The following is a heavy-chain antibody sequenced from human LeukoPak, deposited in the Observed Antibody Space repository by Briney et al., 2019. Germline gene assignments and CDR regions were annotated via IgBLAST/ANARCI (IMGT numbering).Heavy chain of an antibody. V-gene: IGHV3-48*03. Sequence: GGSLRLSCAASGFTFSSHEMNWLRQAPGKGLEWVSYISSSGTSIKYADSVKGRFTISRDNAKNSLYLQMNSLRAEDTAVYYCARDRDWNSGFDYWGQGTLVTVSS. J-gene: IGHJ4*02. CDR2: ISSSGTSI. CDR1: GFTFSSHE. D-gene: IGHD1-7*01. CDR3: ARDRDWNSGFDY.